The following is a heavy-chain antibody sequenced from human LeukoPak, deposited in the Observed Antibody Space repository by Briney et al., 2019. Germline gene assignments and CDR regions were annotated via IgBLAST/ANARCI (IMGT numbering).Heavy chain of an antibody. J-gene: IGHJ3*02. CDR1: GFTFSSYA. Sequence: GGSLRLSCAASGFTFSSYAMSWVRQAPGKGLEWVSAISGSGGTTYYADSVKGRFTISRDNSKNTLYLQMNSLRAEDTAVYHCARDGLYDSSGYHNPDAFDIWGQGTMVTVSS. CDR3: ARDGLYDSSGYHNPDAFDI. CDR2: ISGSGGTT. D-gene: IGHD3-22*01. V-gene: IGHV3-23*01.